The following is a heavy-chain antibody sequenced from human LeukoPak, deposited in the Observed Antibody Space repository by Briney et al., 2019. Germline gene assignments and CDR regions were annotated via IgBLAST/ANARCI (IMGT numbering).Heavy chain of an antibody. Sequence: ASVKVSCKASGYTFTSYGISWVRQAPGRGLEWMGWISAYNGNTNYAQKLQGRVTMTTDTSTSTAYMELRSLRSDDTAVYYCARSLYDFWSGYYLNWGQGTLVTVSS. V-gene: IGHV1-18*01. D-gene: IGHD3-3*01. CDR3: ARSLYDFWSGYYLN. CDR1: GYTFTSYG. J-gene: IGHJ4*02. CDR2: ISAYNGNT.